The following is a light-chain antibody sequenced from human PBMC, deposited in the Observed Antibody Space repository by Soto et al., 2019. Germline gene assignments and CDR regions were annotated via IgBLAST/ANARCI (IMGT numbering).Light chain of an antibody. CDR1: SRDVGRYNL. J-gene: IGLJ2*01. V-gene: IGLV2-23*01. CDR2: EDN. Sequence: QSALAQPASVSGSPGQSITISCTGTSRDVGRYNLVSWYQQHPGKAPKLVIYEDNKRPSGVSNRFSGSKSGNTASLTISGRQADDEADYYCCSHAGGGTMLFGGGTKLTVL. CDR3: CSHAGGGTML.